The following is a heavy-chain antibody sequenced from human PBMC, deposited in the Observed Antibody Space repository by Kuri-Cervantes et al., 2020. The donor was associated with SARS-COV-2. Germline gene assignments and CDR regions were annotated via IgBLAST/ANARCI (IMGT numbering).Heavy chain of an antibody. CDR3: ARPQGYCSGGSCPDAFDI. CDR1: GFTFSSYA. CDR2: ISYDGSNK. D-gene: IGHD2-15*01. Sequence: LSLTCAASGFTFSSYAMHWVRQAPGKGLEWVAVISYDGSNKYYADSVKGRFTISRDNSKNTLYLQMNSLRAEDTAAYYCARPQGYCSGGSCPDAFDIWGQGTMVTVSS. V-gene: IGHV3-30-3*01. J-gene: IGHJ3*02.